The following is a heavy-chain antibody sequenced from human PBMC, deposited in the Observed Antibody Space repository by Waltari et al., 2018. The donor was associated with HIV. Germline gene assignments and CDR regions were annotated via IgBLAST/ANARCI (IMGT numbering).Heavy chain of an antibody. Sequence: QVQLRESGPGLVKPSETLSLTCTVSGGSVSSGSYYWSWIRQPPGKGLEWFGYLYYGGSSNYNPSLKSRVTISVDTSKNQFSLKLSSVTAADTAVYYCAGGQNYFDSSAYFAAVDYWGQGTLVTVSS. CDR1: GGSVSSGSYY. J-gene: IGHJ4*02. CDR2: LYYGGSS. CDR3: AGGQNYFDSSAYFAAVDY. V-gene: IGHV4-61*01. D-gene: IGHD3-22*01.